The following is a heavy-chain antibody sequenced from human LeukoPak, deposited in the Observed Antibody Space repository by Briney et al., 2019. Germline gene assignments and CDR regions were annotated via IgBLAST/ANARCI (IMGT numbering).Heavy chain of an antibody. V-gene: IGHV4-59*08. CDR1: GGSVSCYF. CDR2: IHYSGST. CDR3: ARRRGDGDDYGAFDI. Sequence: PSETLSLTCTVPGGSVSCYFWSWIRQPPGKGLEWIGYIHYSGSTYYNPPPKSRVTLSIDPSKNQFSLKLSSVPAADTAVYYCARRRGDGDDYGAFDIWGQGTMVPVSS. J-gene: IGHJ3*02. D-gene: IGHD4-17*01.